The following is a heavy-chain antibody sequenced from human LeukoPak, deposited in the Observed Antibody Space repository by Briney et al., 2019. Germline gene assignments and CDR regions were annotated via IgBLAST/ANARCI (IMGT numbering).Heavy chain of an antibody. D-gene: IGHD3-9*01. V-gene: IGHV3-33*06. J-gene: IGHJ4*02. CDR3: AKDRYYDILTGYNYLEY. CDR1: GFTFTSYG. Sequence: GGSLRLSGAASGFTFTSYGMHWVRQAPGKGLGGVAVIWHDGSNKYYAHSVKGRFPISRDNSKNTLYRQRNSLRPGTTAVYYCAKDRYYDILTGYNYLEYWAQGTLVTVSS. CDR2: IWHDGSNK.